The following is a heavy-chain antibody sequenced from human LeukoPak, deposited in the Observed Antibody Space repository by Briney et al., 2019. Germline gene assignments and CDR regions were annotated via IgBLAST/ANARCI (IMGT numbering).Heavy chain of an antibody. Sequence: SETLSLTCTVSGGSINNYYWSWIRQPPGKGLEWIGYISYSGSTNYNPSLKSRVTISVDTSKNQFSLKVISVTAADTAVYYCARFLAGTRHFHFYYYMDVWGKGTTVTISS. D-gene: IGHD3-9*01. V-gene: IGHV4-59*08. CDR3: ARFLAGTRHFHFYYYMDV. J-gene: IGHJ6*03. CDR2: ISYSGST. CDR1: GGSINNYY.